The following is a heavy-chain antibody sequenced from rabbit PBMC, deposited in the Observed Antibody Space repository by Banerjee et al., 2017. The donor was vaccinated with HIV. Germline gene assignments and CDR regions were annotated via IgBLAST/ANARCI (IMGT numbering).Heavy chain of an antibody. J-gene: IGHJ6*01. CDR3: ARDLAGVIGWNFGL. CDR1: GLDFSSSYW. D-gene: IGHD4-1*01. CDR2: IATGSSGST. Sequence: QEQLEESGGGLVKPGGSLTLTCKASGLDFSSSYWICWVRQAPGKGLEWIAYIATGSSGSTAYANWAKGRFTISRTSSTTVALQMTSLTAADTATYFCARDLAGVIGWNFGLWGQGTLVTVS. V-gene: IGHV1S45*01.